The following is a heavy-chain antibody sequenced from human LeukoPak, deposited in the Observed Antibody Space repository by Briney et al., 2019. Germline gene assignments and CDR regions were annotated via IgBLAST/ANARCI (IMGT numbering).Heavy chain of an antibody. D-gene: IGHD5-18*01. Sequence: GGSLRLSCSASGFTFSTYAMHWVRQAPGKGLEWVSSIRSSSNYIYYADSVKGRFTISRDNAKNSLYLQMNSLRAEDTAVYFCARGQGQLWSFDYWGQGTLVTVSS. CDR2: IRSSSNYI. CDR1: GFTFSTYA. V-gene: IGHV3-21*01. CDR3: ARGQGQLWSFDY. J-gene: IGHJ4*02.